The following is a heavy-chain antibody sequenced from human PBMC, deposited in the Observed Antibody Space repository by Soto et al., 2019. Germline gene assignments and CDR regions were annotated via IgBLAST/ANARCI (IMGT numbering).Heavy chain of an antibody. D-gene: IGHD4-4*01. J-gene: IGHJ6*02. CDR2: IIPIFGTA. CDR1: GGTFSSYA. V-gene: IGHV1-69*13. CDR3: ARHISNFRYYYYAMDV. Sequence: SVKVSCKASGGTFSSYAISWVRQAPGQGLEWMGGIIPIFGTANYAQKFQGRVTITADESTSTAYMELSSLRSEDTAMYYCARHISNFRYYYYAMDVWGQGTTVTVSS.